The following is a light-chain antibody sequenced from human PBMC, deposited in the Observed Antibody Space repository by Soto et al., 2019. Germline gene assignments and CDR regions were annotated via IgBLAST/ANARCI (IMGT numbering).Light chain of an antibody. CDR2: GAS. V-gene: IGKV3-20*01. CDR1: QSVSSSH. J-gene: IGKJ1*01. Sequence: ETVLTQSPGTLSLSPGERATLSCRASQSVSSSHLTWYQQKPGQAPRLLIYGASSRATGIPDRFSGSGSGTDFTLTISRLEPEDFALYYCQQCASSPWTFGQGTKVEIK. CDR3: QQCASSPWT.